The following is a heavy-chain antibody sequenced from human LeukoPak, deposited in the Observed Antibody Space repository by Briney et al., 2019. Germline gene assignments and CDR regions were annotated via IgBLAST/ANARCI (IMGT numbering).Heavy chain of an antibody. J-gene: IGHJ4*02. V-gene: IGHV3-66*01. CDR2: IYTGGGT. CDR1: GFTVSNNY. D-gene: IGHD4-23*01. CDR3: AKFSPYGGNSY. Sequence: GGSLRLSCAASGFTVSNNYMTWVRQAPGKGLEWVSVIYTGGGTYYADSVRGRFTISRDNSKNTLYLQMNSLRAEDTAVYYCAKFSPYGGNSYWGQGTLVTVSS.